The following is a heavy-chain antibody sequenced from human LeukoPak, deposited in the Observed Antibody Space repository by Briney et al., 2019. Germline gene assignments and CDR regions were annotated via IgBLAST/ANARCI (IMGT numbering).Heavy chain of an antibody. CDR3: ARLREVVPAAMTY. CDR1: GGSISSSSYY. V-gene: IGHV4-39*07. Sequence: SETLSLTCTVSGGSISSSSYYWGWIRQPPGKGLERIGSIYHSGSTYYNPSLKSRVTISVDTSKNQFSLKLSSVTAADTAVYYCARLREVVPAAMTYWGQGTLVTVSS. CDR2: IYHSGST. J-gene: IGHJ4*02. D-gene: IGHD2-2*01.